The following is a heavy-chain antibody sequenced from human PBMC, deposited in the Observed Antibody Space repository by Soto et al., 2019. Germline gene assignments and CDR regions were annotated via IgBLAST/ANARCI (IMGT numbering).Heavy chain of an antibody. CDR3: ARDARGTRGFVEMDI. J-gene: IGHJ6*02. D-gene: IGHD1-1*01. CDR1: GYIFTGYH. V-gene: IGHV1-2*02. CDR2: INPNSGDT. Sequence: ASVKVSCKASGYIFTGYHIHWVRQAPGRGLEWMGWINPNSGDTEYAQNFQGRVTMTRDTSFNLVYMEMSGLMSDDTAVYYCARDARGTRGFVEMDIWGQGTTVTVYS.